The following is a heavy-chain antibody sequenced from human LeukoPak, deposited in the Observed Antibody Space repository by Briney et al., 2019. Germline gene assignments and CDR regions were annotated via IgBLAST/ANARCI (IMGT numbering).Heavy chain of an antibody. CDR3: VKVLWRSSTYYFDH. Sequence: GGSLRLSCAASGFTFTNYGMQWVRQAPGKGLEWVAFIHYDGSNKYYADSVKGRFTISRDNSKNTLFLQMNSLRAEDTAVYYCVKVLWRSSTYYFDHWGQGTLVTVSS. CDR1: GFTFTNYG. J-gene: IGHJ4*02. D-gene: IGHD3-16*01. V-gene: IGHV3-30*02. CDR2: IHYDGSNK.